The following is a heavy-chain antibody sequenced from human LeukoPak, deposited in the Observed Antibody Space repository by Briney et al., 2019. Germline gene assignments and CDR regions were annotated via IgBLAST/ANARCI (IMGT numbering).Heavy chain of an antibody. V-gene: IGHV1-69*06. CDR3: AADPYYDSSGYYSDWYFDL. CDR2: IIPIFGTA. J-gene: IGHJ2*01. D-gene: IGHD3-22*01. Sequence: SVKVSCKASGGTFSSYAISWVRQAPGQGLEWMGGIIPIFGTANYAQKFQGRVTITADKSTSTAYMELSSLRSEDTAVYYCAADPYYDSSGYYSDWYFDLGGRGTLVTVSS. CDR1: GGTFSSYA.